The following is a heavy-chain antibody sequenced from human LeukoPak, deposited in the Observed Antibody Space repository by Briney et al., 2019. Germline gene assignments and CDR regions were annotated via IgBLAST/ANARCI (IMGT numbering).Heavy chain of an antibody. Sequence: GGSLRLSCAASGFTFSSYAMSWVRQAPGKGLEWVSAISGSGGSTYHADSVKGRFTISRDNSKNTLYLQMNSLRAEDTAVCYCAKIAVAGTPMTYYFDDWSQGTLVTVSS. J-gene: IGHJ4*02. V-gene: IGHV3-23*01. CDR1: GFTFSSYA. CDR3: AKIAVAGTPMTYYFDD. CDR2: ISGSGGST. D-gene: IGHD6-19*01.